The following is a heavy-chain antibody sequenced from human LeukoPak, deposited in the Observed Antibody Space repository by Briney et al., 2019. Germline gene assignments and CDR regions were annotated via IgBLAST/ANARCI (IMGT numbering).Heavy chain of an antibody. V-gene: IGHV1-2*02. J-gene: IGHJ4*02. CDR3: VGGSRITMIPEIYYDY. D-gene: IGHD3-22*01. CDR1: GCTFTAYY. CDR2: INPTSGGT. Sequence: GASVKVSCKASGCTFTAYYMHWVRLAPGQGPEWLVWINPTSGGTNYAQKFQGRVTMTRDTSINTAYTELSSLRADDTAVYSCVGGSRITMIPEIYYDYWGQGTLVTVSS.